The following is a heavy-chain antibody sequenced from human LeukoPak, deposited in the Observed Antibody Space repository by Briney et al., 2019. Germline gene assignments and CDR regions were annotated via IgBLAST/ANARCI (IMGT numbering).Heavy chain of an antibody. CDR3: AKGGYRFLEWLYGY. CDR2: ISYDGSNK. V-gene: IGHV3-30*18. Sequence: GGSLRLSCAASGFTFSSYGMHWVRQAPGKGLERVAVISYDGSNKYYADSVKGRFTISRDNSKNTLYLQMNSLRAEDTAVYYCAKGGYRFLEWLYGYWGQGTLVTVSS. CDR1: GFTFSSYG. D-gene: IGHD3-3*01. J-gene: IGHJ4*02.